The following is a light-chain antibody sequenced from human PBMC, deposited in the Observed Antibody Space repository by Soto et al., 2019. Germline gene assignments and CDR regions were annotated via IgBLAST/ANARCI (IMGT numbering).Light chain of an antibody. CDR2: GAS. J-gene: IGKJ1*01. CDR3: QQYNNWPRE. CDR1: QSVSSN. Sequence: EIVMTQSPATLSVSPGERATLSCRASQSVSSNLAWYQQKPGQAPRLLIYGASTRAPGIPARFSGSGSGTEFTLTISSLQSEDFAVYYCQQYNNWPREFGQGTKVEIK. V-gene: IGKV3-15*01.